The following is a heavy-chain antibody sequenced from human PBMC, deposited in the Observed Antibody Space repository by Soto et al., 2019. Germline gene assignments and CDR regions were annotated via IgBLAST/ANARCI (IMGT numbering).Heavy chain of an antibody. CDR1: GCTLTRYA. D-gene: IGHD2-2*02. V-gene: IGHV1-3*01. Sequence: GAPVKVACKASGCTLTRYAMHWVRQALGQRLEWMGWINAGNGNTKYSQKFQGRVTITRDTSASTAYMELSSLRSEDTAVFYCARNLRGACRSTRCYKSARTSYYYGMDVWGQGTTGTVSS. J-gene: IGHJ6*02. CDR3: ARNLRGACRSTRCYKSARTSYYYGMDV. CDR2: INAGNGNT.